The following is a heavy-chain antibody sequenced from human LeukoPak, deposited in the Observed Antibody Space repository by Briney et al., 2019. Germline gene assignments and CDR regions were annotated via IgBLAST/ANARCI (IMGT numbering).Heavy chain of an antibody. V-gene: IGHV3-30*04. CDR1: GFTFSTYA. CDR2: ISYDGSNK. Sequence: GGSLRLSCAASGFTFSTYAMHWARQAPGKGLEWVAIISYDGSNKYYADSVKGRFTISRDNSKNTLYLQVNSLRAEDTAVYYCARSDYYGSGSYLGYWGQGTLVTVSS. D-gene: IGHD3-10*01. CDR3: ARSDYYGSGSYLGY. J-gene: IGHJ4*02.